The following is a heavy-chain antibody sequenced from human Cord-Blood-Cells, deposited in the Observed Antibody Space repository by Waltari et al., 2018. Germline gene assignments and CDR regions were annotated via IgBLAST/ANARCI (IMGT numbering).Heavy chain of an antibody. CDR1: GFTFSSYA. Sequence: EVQLLESGGGLVQPGGSLRLSCAASGFTFSSYAMSWVRQETGKGLEWVSAISGSGGSTYYADSVKGRFTISRDNSKNTLYLQMNSLRAEDTAVYYCAKDRGLWWELDAFDIWGQGTMVTVSS. J-gene: IGHJ3*02. CDR2: ISGSGGST. V-gene: IGHV3-23*01. D-gene: IGHD2-15*01. CDR3: AKDRGLWWELDAFDI.